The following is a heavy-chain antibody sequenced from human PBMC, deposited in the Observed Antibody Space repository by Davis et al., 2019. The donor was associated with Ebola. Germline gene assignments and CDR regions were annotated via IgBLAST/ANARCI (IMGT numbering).Heavy chain of an antibody. Sequence: GSLRLSCSVSGGSVGSDYWSWIRQSPGKGLEWIAFISNGGRTIYNPSLRGRVTISIDTSKNQFSLEVRPVTAADTAFYYCVRGSDAYKTGYWGQGTLVTVSS. V-gene: IGHV4-59*02. J-gene: IGHJ4*02. D-gene: IGHD5-24*01. CDR3: VRGSDAYKTGY. CDR1: GGSVGSDY. CDR2: ISNGGRT.